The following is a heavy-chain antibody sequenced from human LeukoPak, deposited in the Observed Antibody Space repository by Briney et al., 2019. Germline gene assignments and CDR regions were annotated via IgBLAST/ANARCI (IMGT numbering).Heavy chain of an antibody. CDR1: GFTFSSYA. Sequence: GGSLRLSCAASGFTFSSYAMHWVRQAPGKGLEWVAVISYDGSSKYYADSVKGRFTISRDNSKNTLYLQMNSLRAEDTAVYYCARDPDSSGYYSLYFDYWGQGTLVTVSS. J-gene: IGHJ4*02. CDR3: ARDPDSSGYYSLYFDY. V-gene: IGHV3-30-3*01. D-gene: IGHD3-22*01. CDR2: ISYDGSSK.